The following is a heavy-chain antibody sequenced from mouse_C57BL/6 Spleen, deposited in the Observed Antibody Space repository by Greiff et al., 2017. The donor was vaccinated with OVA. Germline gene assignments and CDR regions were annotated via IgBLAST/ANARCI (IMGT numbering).Heavy chain of an antibody. V-gene: IGHV1-64*01. J-gene: IGHJ1*03. D-gene: IGHD1-1*02. Sequence: QVQLQQPGAELVKPGASVKLSCKASGYTFTSYWMHWVKQRPGQGLEWIGMIHPNSGSTNYNEKFKSKATLTVDKSSSTAYMQLSSLTSEDSAVYYCAREWSDWYFDVWGTGTTVTVSS. CDR2: IHPNSGST. CDR3: AREWSDWYFDV. CDR1: GYTFTSYW.